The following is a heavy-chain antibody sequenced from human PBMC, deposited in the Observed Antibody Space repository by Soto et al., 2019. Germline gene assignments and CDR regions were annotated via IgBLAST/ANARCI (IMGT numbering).Heavy chain of an antibody. Sequence: SGPTLVNPTQTLTLTCTFSGFSLSTSGVGVGWIRQPPGKALEWLALIYWDDDKRYSPSLESRLTITKDTSKNQVVLTMTNMDPVDTATYYCAHKMSYYYDSSGYQYYFDYWGRGTLVTVSS. J-gene: IGHJ4*02. CDR1: GFSLSTSGVG. CDR2: IYWDDDK. D-gene: IGHD3-22*01. V-gene: IGHV2-5*02. CDR3: AHKMSYYYDSSGYQYYFDY.